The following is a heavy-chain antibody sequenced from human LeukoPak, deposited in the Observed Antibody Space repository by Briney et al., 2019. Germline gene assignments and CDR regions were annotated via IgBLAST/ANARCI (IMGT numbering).Heavy chain of an antibody. Sequence: SETLSLTSPVSGGSLSSSSYYWGWIRQPPGKGLEWIGSIYYSGSTKHNPSLTARVTISVDTPKNPFSLKLSSVNAADTAVYYGVREAKVGQTHYCDYWGQGTVVTVSA. CDR2: IYYSGST. V-gene: IGHV4-39*02. CDR3: VREAKVGQTHYCDY. J-gene: IGHJ4*02. D-gene: IGHD1-26*01. CDR1: GGSLSSSSYY.